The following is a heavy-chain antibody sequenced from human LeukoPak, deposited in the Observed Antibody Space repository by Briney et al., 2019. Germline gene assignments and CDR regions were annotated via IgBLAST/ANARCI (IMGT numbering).Heavy chain of an antibody. CDR1: GFTFSSYE. J-gene: IGHJ4*02. D-gene: IGHD3-10*01. V-gene: IGHV3-48*03. Sequence: GGSLRLSCAASGFTFSSYEMNWVRQAPGKGLEWVSYISSSGSTIYYADSVKGRFTISRDNAKNSLYLQMNSLRAEDTAVYYCAREFTLYGSGSYFPSGFDYWGQGTLVTVSS. CDR2: ISSSGSTI. CDR3: AREFTLYGSGSYFPSGFDY.